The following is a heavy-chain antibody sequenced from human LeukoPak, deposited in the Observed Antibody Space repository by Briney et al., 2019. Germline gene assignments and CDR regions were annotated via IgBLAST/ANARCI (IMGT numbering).Heavy chain of an antibody. J-gene: IGHJ3*02. CDR1: GFTFSSYG. D-gene: IGHD4-11*01. V-gene: IGHV3-21*01. CDR3: ARGYNNYGYVFDI. Sequence: GRSLRLSCAASGFTFSSYGMIWVRQAPGKGLEWVSSISFTGGTTYYADSVKGRFTISRDNAKNSLYLQMNSLRAEDTAVYYCARGYNNYGYVFDIWGQGTVVTVSS. CDR2: ISFTGGTT.